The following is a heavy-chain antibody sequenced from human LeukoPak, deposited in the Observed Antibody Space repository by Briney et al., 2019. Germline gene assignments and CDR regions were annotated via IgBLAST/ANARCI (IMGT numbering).Heavy chain of an antibody. D-gene: IGHD3-3*01. CDR1: GGTFSSYA. V-gene: IGHV1-69*05. CDR2: IIPIFGTA. J-gene: IGHJ4*02. CDR3: ARDRLVKNYDFWSGQWN. Sequence: SVKVSCXASGGTFSSYAISWVRQAPGQGLEWMGGIIPIFGTANYAQKFQGRVTITTDESTSTAYMELSSLRSEDTAVYYCARDRLVKNYDFWSGQWNWGQGTLVTVSS.